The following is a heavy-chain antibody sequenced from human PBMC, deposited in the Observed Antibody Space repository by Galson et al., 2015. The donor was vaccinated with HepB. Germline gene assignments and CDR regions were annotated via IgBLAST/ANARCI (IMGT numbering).Heavy chain of an antibody. CDR1: GGTFSSYA. CDR3: AREMDCGDPYWYFDL. CDR2: IIPIFGTA. V-gene: IGHV1-69*13. D-gene: IGHD4-17*01. J-gene: IGHJ2*01. Sequence: SVKVSCKASGGTFSSYAISWVRQAPGQGLEWMGGIIPIFGTANYAQKFQGRVTITADESTSTAYMELSSLRSEDTAVYYCAREMDCGDPYWYFDLWGRGTLVTVSS.